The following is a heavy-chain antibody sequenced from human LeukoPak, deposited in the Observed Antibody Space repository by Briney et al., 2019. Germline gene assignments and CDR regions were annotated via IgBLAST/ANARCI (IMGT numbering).Heavy chain of an antibody. CDR1: GYTFTGYY. CDR2: INPNSGCT. D-gene: IGHD2-21*02. V-gene: IGHV1-2*02. Sequence: ASVKISCRASGYTFTGYYMHWLRQAPGQGLEWMGWINPNSGCTNYAQKFQGRVTMTRDTSTSTAYMELSRLRSDDTAVYYCAREPWYCGGDCYSAQYFQHWGQGTLVTVSS. CDR3: AREPWYCGGDCYSAQYFQH. J-gene: IGHJ1*01.